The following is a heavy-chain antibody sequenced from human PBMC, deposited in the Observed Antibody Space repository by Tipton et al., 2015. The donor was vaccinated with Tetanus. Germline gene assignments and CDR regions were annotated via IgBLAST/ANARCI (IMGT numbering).Heavy chain of an antibody. J-gene: IGHJ4*02. CDR3: AKDTGGWYERGYFDY. D-gene: IGHD6-19*01. CDR2: ISWNSGSI. CDR1: GFTFDGYA. Sequence: SLRLSCAASGFTFDGYAMHWVRQAPGKGLEWVSGISWNSGSIGYADSVKGRFTISRDNAKNSLYLQMNSLRAEDTALYYCAKDTGGWYERGYFDYWGQGTLVTVSS. V-gene: IGHV3-9*01.